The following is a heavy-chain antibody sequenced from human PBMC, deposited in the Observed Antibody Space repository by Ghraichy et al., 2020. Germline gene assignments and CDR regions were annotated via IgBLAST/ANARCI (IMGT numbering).Heavy chain of an antibody. CDR2: IYTSGST. CDR3: ARATSGYSSGWYARAYYYYYMDV. D-gene: IGHD6-19*01. J-gene: IGHJ6*03. V-gene: IGHV4-4*07. Sequence: SQTLSLTCTVSGGSISSYYWSWIRQPAGKGLEWIGRIYTSGSTNYNPSLKSRVTMSVDTSKNQFSLKLSSVTAADMAVYYCARATSGYSSGWYARAYYYYYMDVWGKGTTVTVSS. CDR1: GGSISSYY.